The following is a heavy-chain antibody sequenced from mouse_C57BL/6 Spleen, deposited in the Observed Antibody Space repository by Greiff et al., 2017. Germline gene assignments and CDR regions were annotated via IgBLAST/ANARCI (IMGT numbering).Heavy chain of an antibody. J-gene: IGHJ3*01. CDR3: ARERGTGTTWFAY. CDR1: GFTFSSYA. Sequence: EVMLVASGGGLVKPGGSLKLSFAASGFTFSSYAMSWVRQTPEKRLEWVATISDCGSSTNYPHNLTGPYTISRDNAKNNLYLQMGHLKSEDTAMYYCARERGTGTTWFAYWGQGTLVTVSA. CDR2: ISDCGSST. D-gene: IGHD4-1*01. V-gene: IGHV5-4*03.